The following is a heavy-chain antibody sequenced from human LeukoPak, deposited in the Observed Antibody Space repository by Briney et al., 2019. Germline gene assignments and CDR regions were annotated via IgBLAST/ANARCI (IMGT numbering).Heavy chain of an antibody. J-gene: IGHJ4*02. CDR3: AKAPKYCSSTSCALSDY. D-gene: IGHD2-2*01. Sequence: PGGSLRLSCAASGFTFSSYWMSWVRQAPGKGLEWVSAISGSGGSTYYADSVKGRFTISRDNSKNTLYLQMNSLRAEDTAVYYCAKAPKYCSSTSCALSDYWGQGTLVTVSS. CDR1: GFTFSSYW. V-gene: IGHV3-23*01. CDR2: ISGSGGST.